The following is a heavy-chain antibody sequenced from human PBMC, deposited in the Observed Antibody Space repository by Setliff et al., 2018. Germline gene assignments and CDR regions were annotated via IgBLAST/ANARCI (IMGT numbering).Heavy chain of an antibody. Sequence: GGSLRLSCAGSGFNFNSYWMNWVRQVPGKGLVWVSRISPDGSVIDYADSVKGRFTISRDNAKSTLYLQMNSLRAEDTAVYYCARDVFCSGGSCDNWFDPWGQGTLVTVSS. J-gene: IGHJ5*02. CDR2: ISPDGSVI. D-gene: IGHD2-15*01. V-gene: IGHV3-74*01. CDR1: GFNFNSYW. CDR3: ARDVFCSGGSCDNWFDP.